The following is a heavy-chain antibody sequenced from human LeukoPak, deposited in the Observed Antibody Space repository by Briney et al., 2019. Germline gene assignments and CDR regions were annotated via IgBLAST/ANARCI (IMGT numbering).Heavy chain of an antibody. D-gene: IGHD2-8*02. CDR2: IYYSGST. Sequence: SETLSLTCTVSGDSISRGDYYWSWIRQPPGKGLEWIGYIYYSGSTYYNPSLKSRVTISVDTSKNQFSLKLNSVTAADTAVHYCARTGGTIDYWGQGTLVTVSS. J-gene: IGHJ4*02. V-gene: IGHV4-30-4*01. CDR1: GDSISRGDYY. CDR3: ARTGGTIDY.